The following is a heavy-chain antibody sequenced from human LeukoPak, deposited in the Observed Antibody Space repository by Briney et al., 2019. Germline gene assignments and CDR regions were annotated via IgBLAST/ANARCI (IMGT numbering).Heavy chain of an antibody. CDR1: GFTFRTYG. CDR3: ARTNERELDY. CDR2: ISIFSSTI. D-gene: IGHD1-26*01. V-gene: IGHV3-48*01. Sequence: GGSLRLSCAASGFTFRTYGMHWVRQAPGKGLEWVSYISIFSSTIYYADSVKGRFTISRDDANSLVYLQMNSLRAEDTAVYYCARTNERELDYWGQGTLVTVSS. J-gene: IGHJ4*02.